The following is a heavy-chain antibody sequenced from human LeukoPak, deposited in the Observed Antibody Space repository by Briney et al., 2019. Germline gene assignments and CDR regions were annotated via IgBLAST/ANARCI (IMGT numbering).Heavy chain of an antibody. D-gene: IGHD3-10*01. V-gene: IGHV3-23*01. J-gene: IGHJ4*02. CDR2: IGGSGGIT. CDR1: GFDFSSYG. Sequence: GGTLRLSCAVSGFDFSSYGMNWVRQAPGKGLERVSHIGGSGGITHYADSVKGRFTISRDNFKNTLYLQMNSLRAEDTAIYYCAKDGSALWFGELSSYFDYWGQGTLVTVSS. CDR3: AKDGSALWFGELSSYFDY.